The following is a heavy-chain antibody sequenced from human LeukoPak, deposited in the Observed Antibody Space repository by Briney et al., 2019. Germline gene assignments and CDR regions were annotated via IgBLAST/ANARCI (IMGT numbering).Heavy chain of an antibody. D-gene: IGHD2-2*01. CDR1: GYTFTGYY. J-gene: IGHJ4*02. Sequence: ASVKVSCKASGYTFTGYYIHWVRQAPGQGLEWMGWINPNSGVTNYAQKFQGRVTMTRDTSISTAYMELSRLRSEDTAVYYCARRAPTMALEYWGQGTLVTVSS. CDR2: INPNSGVT. CDR3: ARRAPTMALEY. V-gene: IGHV1-2*02.